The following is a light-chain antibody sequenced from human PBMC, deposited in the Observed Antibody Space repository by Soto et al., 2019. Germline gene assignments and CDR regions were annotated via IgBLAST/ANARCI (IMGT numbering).Light chain of an antibody. CDR1: QSVGSSF. Sequence: EVVLTQSPGTLSLSPGDGATLSCRASQSVGSSFLAWYQQKPGQAPRLLIYGASSRASGIPDRFRGSGSGTDFTLTISRLEPEDFAVYYCQHYQTFGQGTKVEIK. CDR3: QHYQT. V-gene: IGKV3-20*01. CDR2: GAS. J-gene: IGKJ1*01.